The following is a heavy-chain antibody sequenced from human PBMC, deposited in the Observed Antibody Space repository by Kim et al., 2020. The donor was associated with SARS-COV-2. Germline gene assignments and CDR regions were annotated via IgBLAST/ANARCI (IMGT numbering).Heavy chain of an antibody. D-gene: IGHD1-26*01. CDR3: ARDEEWEPLVFDY. CDR1: GFNFSNFW. J-gene: IGHJ4*02. Sequence: GGSLRLSCSGSGFNFSNFWMSWVRQAPGKGLEWVANIKHEGSRVFDVDSVKGRFIIFRDNAKKSVYLQMNSLRIEDTAVYFCARDEEWEPLVFDYWGQGSLAAVSS. V-gene: IGHV3-7*01. CDR2: IKHEGSRV.